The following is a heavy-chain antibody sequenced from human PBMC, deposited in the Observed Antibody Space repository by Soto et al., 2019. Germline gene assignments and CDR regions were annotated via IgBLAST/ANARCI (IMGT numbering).Heavy chain of an antibody. D-gene: IGHD6-19*01. CDR2: ISGSGDST. CDR1: GFTFSSYA. CDR3: ARRTSGWDLEY. Sequence: EVQLLESGGGLVQPGGSLRLSCAASGFTFSSYAMSWVRQAPGKGLEWVSVISGSGDSTYYADSVKGRFTISRDNSKNTLYLQMNSLRAEDTAVYYCARRTSGWDLEYWGQGTLVTVSS. J-gene: IGHJ4*02. V-gene: IGHV3-23*01.